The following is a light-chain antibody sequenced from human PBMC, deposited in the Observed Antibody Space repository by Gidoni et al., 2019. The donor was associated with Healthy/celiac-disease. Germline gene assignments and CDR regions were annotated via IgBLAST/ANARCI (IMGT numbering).Light chain of an antibody. CDR3: QQSYSTPWT. CDR2: AAS. Sequence: DIHMTQSPSSLSASVGDRVTIPGRASQSSSSHLNWYQQKPGKAPKLLIYAASSLQSGVPSRFSGSGSVTDFTLTISSMQPKDFATYYCQQSYSTPWTFGQGTKVEIK. V-gene: IGKV1-39*01. J-gene: IGKJ1*01. CDR1: QSSSSH.